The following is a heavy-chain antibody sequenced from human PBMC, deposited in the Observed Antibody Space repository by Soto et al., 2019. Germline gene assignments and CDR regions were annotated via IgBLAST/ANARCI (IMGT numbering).Heavy chain of an antibody. CDR2: ISSSSSTI. CDR1: GFTFSSYS. D-gene: IGHD2-2*01. J-gene: IGHJ4*02. Sequence: GGSLRLSCAASGFTFSSYSMNWVRQAPGKGLEWVSYISSSSSTIYYADSVKGRFTISRDNAKNSLYLQMNSLRAEDTAVYYCARALGYCSSTSCWEYSGYDLDFDYWGQGTLVTVSS. V-gene: IGHV3-48*01. CDR3: ARALGYCSSTSCWEYSGYDLDFDY.